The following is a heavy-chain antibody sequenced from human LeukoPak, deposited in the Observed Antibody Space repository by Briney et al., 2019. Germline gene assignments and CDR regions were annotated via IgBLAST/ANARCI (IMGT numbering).Heavy chain of an antibody. CDR2: IDPDGSTT. V-gene: IGHV3-74*01. CDR1: GFTLNGYW. Sequence: GGSLRLSCAASGFTLNGYWMHWVRQAPGEGLVWVSRIDPDGSTTNYAESVKGRFTTSRDNAKNTMYLQMNSLRAEDTAVYYCAKDGSNSGYYYVAWFDPWGQGALVTVSS. J-gene: IGHJ5*02. CDR3: AKDGSNSGYYYVAWFDP. D-gene: IGHD3-22*01.